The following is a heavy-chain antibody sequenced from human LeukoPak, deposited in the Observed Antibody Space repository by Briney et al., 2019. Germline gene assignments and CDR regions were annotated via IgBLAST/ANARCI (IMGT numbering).Heavy chain of an antibody. CDR3: ARQLTEHFYY. D-gene: IGHD3-3*02. V-gene: IGHV3-30*04. CDR1: GFTFGSFA. CDR2: ISYDGSNT. Sequence: GGSLRLSCAPSGFTFGSFAMHWVRQAPGKGLEWVALISYDGSNTEYSDSVKGRFTISRDDDKSILYLQMNDLRVNDTATYFCARQLTEHFYYWGQGTHVTVAS. J-gene: IGHJ1*01.